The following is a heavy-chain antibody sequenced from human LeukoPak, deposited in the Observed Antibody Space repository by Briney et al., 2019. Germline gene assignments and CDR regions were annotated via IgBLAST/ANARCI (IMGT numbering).Heavy chain of an antibody. D-gene: IGHD6-13*01. CDR1: GFSFRTFW. J-gene: IGHJ4*02. V-gene: IGHV3-7*01. CDR2: TRHDKNEK. Sequence: GGSLRLSCAASGFSFRTFWMSWVRQTPAKGLEWVATTRHDKNEKLYVDSVKGRFTISRDNAKSSLFLQMNSLRAEDTALYYCVRGGAAGSLDYWGQGALVTVPP. CDR3: VRGGAAGSLDY.